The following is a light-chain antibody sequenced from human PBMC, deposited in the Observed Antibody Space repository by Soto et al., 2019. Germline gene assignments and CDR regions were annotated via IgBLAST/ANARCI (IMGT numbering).Light chain of an antibody. CDR3: QQYEASPIT. CDR1: QTIKSN. J-gene: IGKJ5*01. Sequence: EILMTQSPVVLSVSPGERVSLSCRAGQTIKSNLAWYQQKPGQAPRLLIYDASTRATGFPSRFSGSGYGTEVTLTINSLQSEDLAVYYCQQYEASPITFGQETRLEIK. CDR2: DAS. V-gene: IGKV3-15*01.